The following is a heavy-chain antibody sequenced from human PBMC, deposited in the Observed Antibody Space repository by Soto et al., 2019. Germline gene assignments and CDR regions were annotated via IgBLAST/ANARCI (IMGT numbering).Heavy chain of an antibody. CDR2: MNPNNGNA. CDR1: GFTFITYD. CDR3: ARRKERSGPYYLDL. D-gene: IGHD6-25*01. Sequence: GASVKVSCKASGFTFITYDFSWVRQAAGQGLEWMGWMNPNNGNAGFAQKFRDRITMTRNTSISTAYLELSSLRSDDSAVYFCARRKERSGPYYLDLWGQGTQVTVSS. V-gene: IGHV1-8*01. J-gene: IGHJ4*02.